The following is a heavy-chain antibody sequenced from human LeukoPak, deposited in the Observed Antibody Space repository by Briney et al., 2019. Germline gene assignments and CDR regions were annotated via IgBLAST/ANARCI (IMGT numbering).Heavy chain of an antibody. CDR2: ISGSGDNT. Sequence: GGSLRLSCAASGFTFSSYAMSWVRQAPGKGLEWVSGISGSGDNTYYANSVKGRFAISRDNSKNTLYVQVNSLGTEDTAAYYCAKGSYYDSSGSFYFDYWGQGTLVTVSS. D-gene: IGHD3-22*01. J-gene: IGHJ4*02. CDR3: AKGSYYDSSGSFYFDY. V-gene: IGHV3-23*01. CDR1: GFTFSSYA.